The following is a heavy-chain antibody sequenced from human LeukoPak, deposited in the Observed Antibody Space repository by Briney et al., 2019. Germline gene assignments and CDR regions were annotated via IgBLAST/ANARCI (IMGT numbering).Heavy chain of an antibody. CDR2: MSGSSGTT. J-gene: IGHJ4*02. CDR3: AKERQQWLVRPSHFDF. Sequence: GGSLRLSCAASGLTFSGYTMNWVRQAPGQGLEWVSAMSGSSGTTFYADSVKGRFTISRDNSKSTLHLQMNNLRAEDTAVYYCAKERQQWLVRPSHFDFWGQGTLVTVSS. CDR1: GLTFSGYT. V-gene: IGHV3-23*01. D-gene: IGHD6-19*01.